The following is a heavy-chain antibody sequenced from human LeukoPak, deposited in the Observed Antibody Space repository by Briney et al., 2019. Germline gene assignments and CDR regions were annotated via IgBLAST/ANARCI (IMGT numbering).Heavy chain of an antibody. CDR3: ARDTCYYDSSGYYSDY. V-gene: IGHV3-53*01. CDR1: GFTVSSNY. Sequence: PGGSLRLSCAASGFTVSSNYMSWVRQAPGKGLEWVSVIYSGGSTYYADSVKGRFTTSRDNSKNTLYLKMNSPRAEDTAVYYCARDTCYYDSSGYYSDYWGQGTLVTVSS. CDR2: IYSGGST. J-gene: IGHJ4*02. D-gene: IGHD3-22*01.